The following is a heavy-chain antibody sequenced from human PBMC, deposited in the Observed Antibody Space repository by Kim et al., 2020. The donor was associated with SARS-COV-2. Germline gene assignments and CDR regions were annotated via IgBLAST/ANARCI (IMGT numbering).Heavy chain of an antibody. CDR2: TWYDGSNK. J-gene: IGHJ6*02. D-gene: IGHD2-2*01. CDR3: ARDRNIGVVEMDV. CDR1: GFTFSSYG. V-gene: IGHV3-33*01. Sequence: GGSLRLSCAASGFTFSSYGMHWVRQAPGKGLEWVSVTWYDGSNKYYADSVKGRFTISRDNSKNTLYLQMNSLRAEDTAVYYCARDRNIGVVEMDVWGQGTPVTVSS.